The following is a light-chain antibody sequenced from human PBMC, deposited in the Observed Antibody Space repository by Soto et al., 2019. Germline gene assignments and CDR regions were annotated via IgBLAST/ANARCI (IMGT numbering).Light chain of an antibody. V-gene: IGKV3-15*01. CDR3: QENYSVSRT. Sequence: DIVMTQSPATLSVSPGERATLSCRASQSFSSNLAWYQQKPGQAPRLLIYGASTRATGIPARFSGSGSGTEFTLTISSLQAEDAAVYYCQENYSVSRTFGQGTKVEIK. CDR2: GAS. J-gene: IGKJ1*01. CDR1: QSFSSN.